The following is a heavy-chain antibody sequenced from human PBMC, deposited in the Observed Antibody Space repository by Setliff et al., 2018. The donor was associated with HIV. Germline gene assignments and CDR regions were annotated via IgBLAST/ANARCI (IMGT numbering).Heavy chain of an antibody. J-gene: IGHJ3*02. V-gene: IGHV4-39*01. Sequence: KASETLSLTCSVSGGSISGSSYYWGWIRQPPGKGLEWIGSIYYSGNTYYSPSLKTRVTLSVDTSKSQFSLKLSSVTAADTAVYYCVRPFQWMSFGFDIWGQGTMVTVSS. CDR2: IYYSGNT. CDR3: VRPFQWMSFGFDI. D-gene: IGHD5-12*01. CDR1: GGSISGSSYY.